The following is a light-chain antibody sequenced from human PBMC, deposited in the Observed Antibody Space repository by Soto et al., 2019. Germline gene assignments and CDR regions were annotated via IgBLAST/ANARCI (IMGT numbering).Light chain of an antibody. V-gene: IGKV1-5*01. CDR2: DDS. J-gene: IGKJ5*01. CDR1: QSISSW. Sequence: DKQMTQSPSTLSASVGDRGTITCRASQSISSWLAWYQQKPGKAPKLLIYDDSSLESGVPSRFSGSGSGTELTLTISRLQPEDFATYYCQKANSFPITCGQGTRLDIK. CDR3: QKANSFPIT.